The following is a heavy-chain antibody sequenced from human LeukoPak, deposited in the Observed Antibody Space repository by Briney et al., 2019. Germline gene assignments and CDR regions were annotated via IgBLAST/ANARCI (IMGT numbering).Heavy chain of an antibody. CDR3: AKDGQWLALDY. V-gene: IGHV3-30*18. CDR1: GFTFSTYG. J-gene: IGHJ4*02. CDR2: ISYDGSDK. Sequence: PGGSLRLSCAASGFTFSTYGMHWVRQAPGKGLEWVAVISYDGSDKYYAGSVKGRFTISRDNSKNTLYLQMNNLRADDTAVYYCAKDGQWLALDYWGQGTLVTVSS. D-gene: IGHD6-19*01.